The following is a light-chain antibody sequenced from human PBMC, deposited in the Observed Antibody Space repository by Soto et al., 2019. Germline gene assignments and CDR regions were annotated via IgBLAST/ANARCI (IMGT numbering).Light chain of an antibody. CDR2: DAS. Sequence: IVLTQSPATLSLSPGERATLSWGASQSVSSYLAWYQQKPGQAPRLLIYDASNRATGIPARFSGSGSGTDVTLTISSLENEDGAVYYCQQRSNWPITFGQGTRLEI. J-gene: IGKJ5*01. V-gene: IGKV3-11*01. CDR3: QQRSNWPIT. CDR1: QSVSSY.